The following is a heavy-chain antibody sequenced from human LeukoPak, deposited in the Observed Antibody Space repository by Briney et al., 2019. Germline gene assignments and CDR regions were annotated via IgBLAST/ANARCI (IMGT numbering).Heavy chain of an antibody. CDR3: ARDGSH. J-gene: IGHJ4*02. Sequence: SETLSLTCTVSGDSINSGSYHWGWIRQPPWKGLEWIGSIQHSGNTYYNPSLKSRLTISVDTSKNQFSLKLNSVTAADTAVYYCARDGSHWGQGTLVTVSS. D-gene: IGHD2-2*03. CDR1: GDSINSGSYH. V-gene: IGHV4-39*02. CDR2: IQHSGNT.